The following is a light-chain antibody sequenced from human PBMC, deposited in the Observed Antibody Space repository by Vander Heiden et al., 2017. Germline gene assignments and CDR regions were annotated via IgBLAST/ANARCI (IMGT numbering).Light chain of an antibody. CDR1: SDIDVSSYN. CDR2: FYVVSDK. J-gene: IGLJ3*02. Sequence: QPVLAHPPSSSPSPRASSRLPCTLPSDIDVSSYNIYWYQQKPGSPPTYLPYFYVVSDKGQGSGVPSRLSGSKDASNNAGILLIAGLEAEDDDDYSPKNWTSNAGVFGGGTKLTV. V-gene: IGLV5-37*01. CDR3: KNWTSNAGV.